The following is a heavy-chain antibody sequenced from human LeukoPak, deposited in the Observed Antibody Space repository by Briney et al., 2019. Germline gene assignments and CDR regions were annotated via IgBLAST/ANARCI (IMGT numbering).Heavy chain of an antibody. CDR3: ARTDGYSSGWADAFDI. D-gene: IGHD6-19*01. Sequence: SETLSLTCTVSGGSISSGGYYWSWIRQPPGKGLEWIGYIYHSGSTYYNPSLKSRVTISVDRSKNQFSLKLSSVTAADTAVYYCARTDGYSSGWADAFDIWGQGTMVTVSS. CDR2: IYHSGST. V-gene: IGHV4-30-2*01. CDR1: GGSISSGGYY. J-gene: IGHJ3*02.